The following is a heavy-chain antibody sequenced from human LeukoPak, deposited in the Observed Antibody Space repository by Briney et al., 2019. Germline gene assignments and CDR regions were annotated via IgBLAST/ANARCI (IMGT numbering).Heavy chain of an antibody. CDR3: ASRPYYYDSSGSASDY. CDR2: INHSGST. V-gene: IGHV4-34*01. D-gene: IGHD3-22*01. CDR1: AGSFSGYY. J-gene: IGHJ4*02. Sequence: SQTLSLTCAVYAGSFSGYYWSCIRQPPGNGLEWIGEINHSGSTNYNPSLKSRVTISVDTSKNQFSLKLSSVTAADTAVYYCASRPYYYDSSGSASDYWGQGTLVTVSS.